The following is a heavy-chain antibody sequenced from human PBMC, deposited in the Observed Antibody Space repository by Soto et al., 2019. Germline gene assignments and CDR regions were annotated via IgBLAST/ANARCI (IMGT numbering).Heavy chain of an antibody. D-gene: IGHD5-18*01. CDR1: GASISRGGYS. Sequence: PSETLSLTCTVSGASISRGGYSWSWIRQHPGKGLEWIGYMFCSGTAHYNPSLQSRVTLSLDTFNNHFYLNLTSMTVADSAVYYCARAVVGYPPDYWGPGTQVTVSS. J-gene: IGHJ4*02. CDR2: MFCSGTA. V-gene: IGHV4-31*03. CDR3: ARAVVGYPPDY.